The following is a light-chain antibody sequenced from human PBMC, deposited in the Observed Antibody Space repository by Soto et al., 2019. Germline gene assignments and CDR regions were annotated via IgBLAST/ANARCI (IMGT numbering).Light chain of an antibody. Sequence: QPLLTQPHPAYGSSGQSGPLSCTGTSGDIGGYDYVSWYQQHPGKAPKVMIYEVAKRPLGVPDRFSGSKYGNTASLSVSGLQAEDEADYYCSSYAGSNDPSVFGTGTKVTVL. CDR3: SSYAGSNDPSV. CDR2: EVA. V-gene: IGLV2-8*01. CDR1: SGDIGGYDY. J-gene: IGLJ1*01.